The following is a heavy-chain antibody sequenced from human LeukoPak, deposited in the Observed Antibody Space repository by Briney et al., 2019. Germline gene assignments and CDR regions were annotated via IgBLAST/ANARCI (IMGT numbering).Heavy chain of an antibody. V-gene: IGHV4-30-4*01. D-gene: IGHD3-22*01. CDR2: MYYSGST. J-gene: IGHJ5*02. Sequence: SETLSLTCTVSGGSISSGDYYWSWIRQPPGKGLEWIAYMYYSGSTYYNPSLKSRVTMSADTSKNQLSLKLSSVTAADTAVYYRARPYYYDSRIDPWGQGILVTVSS. CDR3: ARPYYYDSRIDP. CDR1: GGSISSGDYY.